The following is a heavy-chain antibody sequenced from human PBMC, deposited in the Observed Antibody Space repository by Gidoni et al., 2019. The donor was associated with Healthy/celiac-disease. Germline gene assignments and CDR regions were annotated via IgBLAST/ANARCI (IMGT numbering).Heavy chain of an antibody. D-gene: IGHD3-10*01. J-gene: IGHJ4*02. CDR2: IGTAGDT. CDR1: GFTFSSYD. Sequence: EVQLVESGGGLVQPGGSLRLSCAASGFTFSSYDRHWVRQATGKGLEWVSAIGTAGDTYYPGSVKGRFNISRENAKNSLYLQMNSLRAGDTAVYYCARLHQGGYGSGSYYDYWGQGTLVTVSS. CDR3: ARLHQGGYGSGSYYDY. V-gene: IGHV3-13*01.